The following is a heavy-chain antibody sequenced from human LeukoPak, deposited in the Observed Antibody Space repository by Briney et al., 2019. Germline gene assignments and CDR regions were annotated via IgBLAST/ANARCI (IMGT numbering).Heavy chain of an antibody. CDR2: ISGSGGST. Sequence: PGGTLRLSCAASGFTFSSYGMSWVRQAPGKGLEWVSAISGSGGSTYYADSVKGRFTISRDNSKNTLYLQMNSLRAEDTAVYYCAKEAPNYYGSGSPFDYWGQGTLVTVSS. CDR3: AKEAPNYYGSGSPFDY. V-gene: IGHV3-23*01. D-gene: IGHD3-10*01. CDR1: GFTFSSYG. J-gene: IGHJ4*02.